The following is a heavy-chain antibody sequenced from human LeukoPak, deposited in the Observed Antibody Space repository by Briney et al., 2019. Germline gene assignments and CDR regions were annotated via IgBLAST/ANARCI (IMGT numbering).Heavy chain of an antibody. V-gene: IGHV3-30-3*01. CDR3: ARDGGFYVEYYFDY. D-gene: IGHD3-16*01. J-gene: IGHJ4*02. Sequence: GGSLRLSCAASGFTFSSYAMSWVRQAPGKGLEWVAVISYDGSNKYYADSVKGRFTISRDNSKNTLYLQMNSLRAEDTAVYYCARDGGFYVEYYFDYWGQGTLVTVSS. CDR2: ISYDGSNK. CDR1: GFTFSSYA.